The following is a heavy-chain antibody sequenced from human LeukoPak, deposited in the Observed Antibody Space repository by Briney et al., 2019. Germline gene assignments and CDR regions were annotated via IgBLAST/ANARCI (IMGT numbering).Heavy chain of an antibody. Sequence: GGSLRLSCAASGFTFSSYAMSWVRQAPGKGLEWVSAISGSGGSTYYADSVKGRFTISRDNSKNTLYLQMNSLRAEDTAVYYCAKDMTVTTWTHYYFDYWGQGTLVTVSS. D-gene: IGHD4-17*01. CDR1: GFTFSSYA. CDR3: AKDMTVTTWTHYYFDY. V-gene: IGHV3-23*01. J-gene: IGHJ4*02. CDR2: ISGSGGST.